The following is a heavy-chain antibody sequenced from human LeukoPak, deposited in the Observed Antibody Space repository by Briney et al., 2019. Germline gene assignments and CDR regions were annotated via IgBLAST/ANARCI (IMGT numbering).Heavy chain of an antibody. CDR3: AKGYYYMDV. J-gene: IGHJ6*03. V-gene: IGHV3-23*01. CDR2: ISGGGGST. Sequence: AGGSLRLSCAASGFTFSRYGMSWVRQAPGKGLEWVSNISGGGGSTYYADSVKGRFTISRDNSKDTLYLHMNSLRAEDTAVYYCAKGYYYMDVWGKGTTVTISS. CDR1: GFTFSRYG.